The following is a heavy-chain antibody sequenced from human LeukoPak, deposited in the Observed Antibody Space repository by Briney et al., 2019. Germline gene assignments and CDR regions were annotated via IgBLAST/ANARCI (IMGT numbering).Heavy chain of an antibody. D-gene: IGHD3-10*01. CDR1: GGSISSYY. CDR2: IYYSGST. V-gene: IGHV4-59*01. Sequence: SETLSLTCTVSGGSISSYYWSWIRQPAGKGREWIGYIYYSGSTNYNPSLKSRVTISVETSKNQFSLKLSSVTAADTAVYYCARDRGGFDYWGQGTLVTVSS. J-gene: IGHJ4*02. CDR3: ARDRGGFDY.